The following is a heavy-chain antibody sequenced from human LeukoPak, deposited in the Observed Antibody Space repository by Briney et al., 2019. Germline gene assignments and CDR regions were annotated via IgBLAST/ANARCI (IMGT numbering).Heavy chain of an antibody. V-gene: IGHV3-43*01. J-gene: IGHJ4*02. CDR2: ISWDGGST. Sequence: GGSLRLSCAASGFTFDDYTMHWVRQAPGKGLEWVSLISWDGGSTYYADSVKGRFTISRDNSKNSLYLQMNSLRTEDTALYYCAKDKGVDGAGFFDYWGQGTLVTVSS. CDR1: GFTFDDYT. CDR3: AKDKGVDGAGFFDY. D-gene: IGHD6-19*01.